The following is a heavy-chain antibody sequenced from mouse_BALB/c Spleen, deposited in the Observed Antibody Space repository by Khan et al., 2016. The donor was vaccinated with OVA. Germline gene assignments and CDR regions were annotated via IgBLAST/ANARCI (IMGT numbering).Heavy chain of an antibody. Sequence: VELVESGPGLVQPSQSLSITCTVSGFSLTTYGVHWVRQSPGKGLEWLGVIWSGGSTDYDAAFISRLSISKDNSTSQVFFKMNSLQANDTAIYXCARNRGGYFDYWGQGTTLTVSS. J-gene: IGHJ2*01. CDR3: ARNRGGYFDY. CDR2: IWSGGST. D-gene: IGHD3-3*01. V-gene: IGHV2-2*02. CDR1: GFSLTTYG.